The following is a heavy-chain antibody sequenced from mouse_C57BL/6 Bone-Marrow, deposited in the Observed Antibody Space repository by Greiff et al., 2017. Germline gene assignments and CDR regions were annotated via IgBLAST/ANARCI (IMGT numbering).Heavy chain of an antibody. D-gene: IGHD2-10*01. Sequence: EVQLKESGGDLVKPGGSLKLSCAASGFTFSSYGMSWVRQTPDKRLEWVATISSGGSYTYYPDSVKGRFTISRDNAKNTLYLQMSSLKSEDTAMYYCASLPPYAMDYWGQGTSVTVSS. V-gene: IGHV5-6*01. J-gene: IGHJ4*01. CDR3: ASLPPYAMDY. CDR1: GFTFSSYG. CDR2: ISSGGSYT.